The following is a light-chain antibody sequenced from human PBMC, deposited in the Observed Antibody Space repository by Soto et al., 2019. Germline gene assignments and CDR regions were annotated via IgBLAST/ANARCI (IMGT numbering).Light chain of an antibody. Sequence: QSALTQPPSVSGSPGQSVTISGTGTYARVTWYQQAPGTAPKLIIYEVSNRPSGVPDRFSGSKSGNTASLTISGLQAEDEAAYYCSSYTGDSVLFGGGTKVTVL. CDR1: YAR. CDR2: EVS. CDR3: SSYTGDSVL. J-gene: IGLJ3*02. V-gene: IGLV2-18*02.